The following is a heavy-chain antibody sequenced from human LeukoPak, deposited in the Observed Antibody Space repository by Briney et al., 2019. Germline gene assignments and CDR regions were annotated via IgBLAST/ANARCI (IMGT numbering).Heavy chain of an antibody. D-gene: IGHD3-10*01. J-gene: IGHJ4*02. V-gene: IGHV4-39*01. Sequence: WVRQPPGKGLEWIGRICYSGSTYYNPSLKSRVTISVDTSKNQFSLKLSSVTAADTAVYYCARHDGAHLGQGTLVTVS. CDR3: ARHDGAH. CDR2: ICYSGST.